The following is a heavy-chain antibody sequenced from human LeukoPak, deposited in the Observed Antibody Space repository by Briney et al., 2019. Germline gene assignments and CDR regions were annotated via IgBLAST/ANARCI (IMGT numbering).Heavy chain of an antibody. J-gene: IGHJ6*02. V-gene: IGHV3-21*01. D-gene: IGHD4-17*01. CDR2: ISSSSSYI. CDR1: GFTFSSYS. CDR3: ARDHGDHVYYYYGMDV. Sequence: GGSLRLSCAASGFTFSSYSMNWVRQAPGKGLEWVSSISSSSSYIYYADSVKGRFTITRDNAKNSLYLQMNSLRAEDTAVYYCARDHGDHVYYYYGMDVWGQGTTVTVSS.